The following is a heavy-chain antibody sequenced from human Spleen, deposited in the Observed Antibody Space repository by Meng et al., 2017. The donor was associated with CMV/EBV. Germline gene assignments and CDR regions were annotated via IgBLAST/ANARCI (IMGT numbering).Heavy chain of an antibody. CDR2: MNPNSGGT. CDR1: GYSFTGQY. Sequence: ASVKVSCKASGYSFTGQYVHWVRQAPGQGLEWMGWMNPNSGGTNYAQKFRGRVTMSRDTFIGTAYMALSGLTSDDTAVYYCARDRANRETNTFDAFDIWGQGTMVTVSS. D-gene: IGHD1-26*01. J-gene: IGHJ3*02. V-gene: IGHV1-2*02. CDR3: ARDRANRETNTFDAFDI.